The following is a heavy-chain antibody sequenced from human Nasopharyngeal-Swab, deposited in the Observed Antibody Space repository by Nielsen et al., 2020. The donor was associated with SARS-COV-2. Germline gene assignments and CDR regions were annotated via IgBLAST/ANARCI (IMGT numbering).Heavy chain of an antibody. D-gene: IGHD4-23*01. CDR2: ISYSGNI. V-gene: IGHV4-39*07. J-gene: IGHJ3*02. CDR3: VRGGGDAFDI. Sequence: WIRQPPGKGLEWIGNISYSGNIYYNPSLKSRVTISEDTSKNQFSLKLSSLTAADTAVYYCVRGGGDAFDIWGQGTMDTVSS.